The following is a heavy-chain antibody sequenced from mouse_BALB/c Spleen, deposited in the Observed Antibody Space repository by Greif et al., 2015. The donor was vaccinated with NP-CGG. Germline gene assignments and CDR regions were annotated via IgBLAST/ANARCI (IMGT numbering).Heavy chain of an antibody. CDR1: GYSFTDYT. CDR3: ARVYYDYPWLSY. D-gene: IGHD1-2*01. V-gene: IGHV1-18*01. Sequence: VQLQQSGPELVKPGASMKISCKASGYSFTDYTINWVRQRHGENLEWIGLINPYNGGTIYNQKFKGKATLTVDKSSSTAYMELLSLTSYHSAFYYCARVYYDYPWLSYWGPGTLVTVSA. CDR2: INPYNGGT. J-gene: IGHJ3*01.